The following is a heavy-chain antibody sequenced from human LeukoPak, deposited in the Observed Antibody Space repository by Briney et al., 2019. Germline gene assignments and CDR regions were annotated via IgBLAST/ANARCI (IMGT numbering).Heavy chain of an antibody. CDR3: ARDNWVNC. Sequence: GGSLRLSCAASGFTFSKYSMTWVRQAPGQGLEWVSFIDTSGTTMYYTDSVKGRFTISRDNAKNSLYLQMNSLKVEDTAIYYCARDNWVNCWGQGTLVTVSS. J-gene: IGHJ5*01. V-gene: IGHV3-48*04. CDR2: IDTSGTTM. CDR1: GFTFSKYS.